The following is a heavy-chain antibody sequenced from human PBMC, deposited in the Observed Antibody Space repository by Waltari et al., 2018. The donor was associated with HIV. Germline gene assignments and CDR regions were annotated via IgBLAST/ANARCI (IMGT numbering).Heavy chain of an antibody. Sequence: QVQLVQSGAEVKKPGSSVKVSCRASGGSFRSYAITWVRQAPGQGLEWMGGIIPGVGTANDAQECQGRVTMTADESTSTADMDRRSLTSEDTAVYYCARILGSSWYNWIDPWGQGTLVTVSS. D-gene: IGHD6-13*01. CDR2: IIPGVGTA. J-gene: IGHJ5*02. CDR1: GGSFRSYA. V-gene: IGHV1-69*12. CDR3: ARILGSSWYNWIDP.